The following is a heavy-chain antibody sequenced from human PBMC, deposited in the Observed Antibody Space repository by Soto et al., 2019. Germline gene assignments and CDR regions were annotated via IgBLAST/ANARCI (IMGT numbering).Heavy chain of an antibody. CDR2: IIPILGIA. Sequence: QVQLVQSGAEVKKPGSSVKVSCKASGGTFSSYTISWVRQAPGQGLEWMGRIIPILGIANYAQKFQGRVTITADKSTSTAYMELSSLRSEDTAVSYCATGGPAAKYYYYYYMDVWGKGTTVTVSS. D-gene: IGHD2-2*01. CDR1: GGTFSSYT. V-gene: IGHV1-69*02. J-gene: IGHJ6*03. CDR3: ATGGPAAKYYYYYYMDV.